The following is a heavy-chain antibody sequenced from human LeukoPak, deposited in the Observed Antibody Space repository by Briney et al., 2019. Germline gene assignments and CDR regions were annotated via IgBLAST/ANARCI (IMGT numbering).Heavy chain of an antibody. J-gene: IGHJ6*02. Sequence: GGSMRLSCAASGFTFSSYWMSWVRQAPGEGLEWVANIKQDGSEKYYVDSVKGRFTISRDNAKNSLYLQMSSLRAEDTPVYYCARDTTTVTHYYYYGMDVWGQGTTVTVSS. V-gene: IGHV3-7*01. CDR3: ARDTTTVTHYYYYGMDV. CDR1: GFTFSSYW. D-gene: IGHD4-17*01. CDR2: IKQDGSEK.